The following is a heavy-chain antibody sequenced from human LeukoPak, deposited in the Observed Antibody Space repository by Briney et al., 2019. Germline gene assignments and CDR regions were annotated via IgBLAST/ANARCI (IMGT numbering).Heavy chain of an antibody. D-gene: IGHD3-10*01. V-gene: IGHV3-49*03. J-gene: IGHJ4*02. Sequence: GGSLRLSCSASGFTFGENAMSWFRQAPGQGLEWVGFIRSKTYGGTIQYAASVKGRFTISRDDSKNIAYLQMNSLITEDTAVYYCSTYGSGSYHRRSYYFEDWGRGTLVTVSS. CDR1: GFTFGENA. CDR2: IRSKTYGGTI. CDR3: STYGSGSYHRRSYYFED.